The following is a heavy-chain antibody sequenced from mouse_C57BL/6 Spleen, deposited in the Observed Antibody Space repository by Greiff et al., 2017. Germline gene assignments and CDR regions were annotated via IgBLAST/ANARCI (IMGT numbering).Heavy chain of an antibody. D-gene: IGHD2-4*01. J-gene: IGHJ2*01. Sequence: VQVVESGGDLVKPGGSLKLSCAASGFTFSSYGMSWVRQTPDKRLEWVATISSGGSYTYYPDSVKGRFTISRDNAKNTLYLQMSSLKSEDTAMYYCARQGYDYDGYFDYWGQGTTLTVSS. CDR2: ISSGGSYT. CDR1: GFTFSSYG. V-gene: IGHV5-6*01. CDR3: ARQGYDYDGYFDY.